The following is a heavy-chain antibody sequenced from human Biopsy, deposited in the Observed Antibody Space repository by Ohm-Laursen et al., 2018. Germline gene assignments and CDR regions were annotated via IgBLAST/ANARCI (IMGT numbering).Heavy chain of an antibody. J-gene: IGHJ2*01. CDR1: GASVKTSGYF. CDR3: VREPKTGTAEAWYFDL. D-gene: IGHD3-9*01. Sequence: SETLSLTCSGSGASVKTSGYFWAWIRQRPGKGLEWIGYISYNERTHYNPSLTSRLAISFDTSNNRITLQLRSVSVADTAFYYFVREPKTGTAEAWYFDLWGRGSPVTVPS. V-gene: IGHV4-31*03. CDR2: ISYNERT.